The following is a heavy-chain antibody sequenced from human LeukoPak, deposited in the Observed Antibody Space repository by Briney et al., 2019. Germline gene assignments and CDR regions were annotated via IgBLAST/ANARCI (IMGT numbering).Heavy chain of an antibody. V-gene: IGHV4-34*01. J-gene: IGHJ4*01. CDR1: GGSFSGYY. CDR3: ARGPYYDSSGYYDFDY. Sequence: PSETLSLTCAVYGGSFSGYYWSWIRQPPGKGLEWIGEINHSGSTNYNPSLKSRVTISVDTSKNQFSLKLSSVTAADTVVYYCARGPYYDSSGYYDFDYWGQGTLVTVSS. CDR2: INHSGST. D-gene: IGHD3-22*01.